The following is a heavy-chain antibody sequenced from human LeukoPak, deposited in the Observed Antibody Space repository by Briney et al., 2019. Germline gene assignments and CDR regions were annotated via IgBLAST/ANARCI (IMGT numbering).Heavy chain of an antibody. CDR2: ISAYNGNT. J-gene: IGHJ6*03. CDR1: GYTFTSYG. Sequence: ASVKVSCKASGYTFTSYGISWVRQAPGQGLEWMGWISAYNGNTNYAQKLQGRVTMTTDTSTSTAYMELRSLRSDDTAVYYCAGAGGEYYDFWSGYYYYYYMDVWGKGTTVTVSS. V-gene: IGHV1-18*01. D-gene: IGHD3-3*01. CDR3: AGAGGEYYDFWSGYYYYYYMDV.